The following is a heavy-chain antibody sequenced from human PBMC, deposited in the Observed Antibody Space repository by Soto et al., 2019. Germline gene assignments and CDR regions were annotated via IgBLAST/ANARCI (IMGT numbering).Heavy chain of an antibody. D-gene: IGHD3-22*01. CDR3: ARGLYYYDSSGYYQRRGYYFDY. J-gene: IGHJ4*02. CDR1: GGSFSGYY. V-gene: IGHV4-34*01. CDR2: INHSGST. Sequence: QVQLQQWGAGLLKPSETLSLTCAVYGGSFSGYYWSWIRQPPGKGLEWIGKINHSGSTNYNPSLKSRVTISVDTSKNQFSLKLSSVTAADTAVYYCARGLYYYDSSGYYQRRGYYFDYWGQGTLVTVSS.